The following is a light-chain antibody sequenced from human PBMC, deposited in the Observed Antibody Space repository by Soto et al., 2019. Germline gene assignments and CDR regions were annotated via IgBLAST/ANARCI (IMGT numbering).Light chain of an antibody. CDR2: GAS. Sequence: EIVLTQSPGTLSLSPGERVTLSCRASQNVRSNYLAWYQQKPGQAPRLLIYGASTRATGIPARFSGSGSGTEFTLTISSLQPDDFATYYCQHYDAYSTWTFGQGTKVDIK. V-gene: IGKV3-20*01. CDR3: QHYDAYSTWT. CDR1: QNVRSNY. J-gene: IGKJ1*01.